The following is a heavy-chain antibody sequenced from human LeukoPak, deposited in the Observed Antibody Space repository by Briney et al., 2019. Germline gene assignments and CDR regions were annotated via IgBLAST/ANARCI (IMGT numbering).Heavy chain of an antibody. CDR3: ARGLSHYYYDSSGYYLPDAFDI. J-gene: IGHJ3*02. V-gene: IGHV4-34*01. CDR2: INHSGST. Sequence: SETLSLTCAVYGGSFSGYYWSWIRQPPGKGLEWIGEINHSGSTNYNPSLKSRVTISVDTSKNQFSLKLSSVTAADTAVYYCARGLSHYYYDSSGYYLPDAFDIWGQGTIVTVSS. CDR1: GGSFSGYY. D-gene: IGHD3-22*01.